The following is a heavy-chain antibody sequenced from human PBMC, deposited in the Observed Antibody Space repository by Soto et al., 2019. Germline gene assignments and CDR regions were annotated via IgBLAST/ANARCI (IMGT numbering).Heavy chain of an antibody. CDR3: AKWSYLDY. CDR2: RSGSDGKT. D-gene: IGHD3-3*01. Sequence: PGGSLRLSCTTSGFSFASFAMTWVRQAPGKGLEWVATRSGSDGKTYYADSVKGRFSISRDTSRNTLYLQMNSLRAADTAIYYCAKWSYLDYWGQG. J-gene: IGHJ4*02. V-gene: IGHV3-23*01. CDR1: GFSFASFA.